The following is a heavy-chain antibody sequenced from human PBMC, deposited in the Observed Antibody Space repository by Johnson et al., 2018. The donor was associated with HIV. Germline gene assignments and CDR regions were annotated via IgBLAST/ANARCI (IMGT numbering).Heavy chain of an antibody. Sequence: QVQLVESGGGLVQPGGSLRLSCAASGFTFSNYAMHWVRQAPGKGLEYVSAISSNGGSTYYADSVKGRFTISRDNSKNTVYLQMNSLRAEDTAVYYCAKDVNEWVAWIQLWAPAFDIWGQGTMVTVS. CDR3: AKDVNEWVAWIQLWAPAFDI. D-gene: IGHD5-18*01. CDR1: GFTFSNYA. CDR2: ISSNGGST. V-gene: IGHV3-64*04. J-gene: IGHJ3*02.